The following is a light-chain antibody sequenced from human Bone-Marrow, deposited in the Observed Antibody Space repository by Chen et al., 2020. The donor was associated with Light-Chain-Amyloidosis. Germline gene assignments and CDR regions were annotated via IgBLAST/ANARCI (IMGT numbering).Light chain of an antibody. CDR1: SGHSSYI. J-gene: IGLJ2*01. CDR2: LEGSGSY. Sequence: QPVVTQSSSASASLGSSVKLTCTLSSGHSSYIIAWHQQQPGKAPRYLMKLEGSGSYNKGSGVPARSSGSSSGADRYLTISNLQSEDEADYYCETWDSNTRVFGGGTKLTVL. V-gene: IGLV4-60*03. CDR3: ETWDSNTRV.